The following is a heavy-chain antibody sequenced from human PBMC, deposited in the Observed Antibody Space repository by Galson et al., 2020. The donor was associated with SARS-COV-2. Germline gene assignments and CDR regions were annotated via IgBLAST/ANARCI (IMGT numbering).Heavy chain of an antibody. J-gene: IGHJ4*02. Sequence: GASLKISCAASGFKFNTYDMSWVRPGPGKGMEWVSSISRTGDGQFYADSVRGRFTISRDNSKNTLSLQMNSLRADDTALYYCAKDPGYSYGTYFDYWGLGTLVAVSS. V-gene: IGHV3-23*01. CDR2: ISRTGDGQ. CDR3: AKDPGYSYGTYFDY. D-gene: IGHD5-18*01. CDR1: GFKFNTYD.